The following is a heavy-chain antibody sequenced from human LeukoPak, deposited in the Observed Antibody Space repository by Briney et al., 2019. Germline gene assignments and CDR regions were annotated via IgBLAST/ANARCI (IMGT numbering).Heavy chain of an antibody. D-gene: IGHD6-13*01. Sequence: ASETLSLTCSVSGGSISSYFWSWIRQPPGKGLEWVGSIYYSVNTYYNPSLKSRVTISVDTSKNQFSLKLSSVTAADTAVYYCARLFSSSWYRGAFDLGGQGTMVTVSS. CDR1: GGSISSYF. CDR2: IYYSVNT. J-gene: IGHJ3*01. V-gene: IGHV4-39*01. CDR3: ARLFSSSWYRGAFDL.